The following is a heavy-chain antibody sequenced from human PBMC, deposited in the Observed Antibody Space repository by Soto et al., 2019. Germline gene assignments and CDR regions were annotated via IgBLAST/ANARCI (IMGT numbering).Heavy chain of an antibody. Sequence: QVQLVQSGAEVKKPGSSVKVSCKASGGTFSSYTISWVRQAPGQGLEWMGRIIPILGIANYAQKFQGRVTIPADKSTSTAYMELSSLRSEDTAVYYCARDTSYSSSWYLNWFDPWGQGTLVTVSS. V-gene: IGHV1-69*08. D-gene: IGHD6-13*01. J-gene: IGHJ5*02. CDR2: IIPILGIA. CDR3: ARDTSYSSSWYLNWFDP. CDR1: GGTFSSYT.